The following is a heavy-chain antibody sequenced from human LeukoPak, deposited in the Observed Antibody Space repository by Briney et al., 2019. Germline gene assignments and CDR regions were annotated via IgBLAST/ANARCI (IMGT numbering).Heavy chain of an antibody. Sequence: GESLKISCKGSGYSFTSYWIGWVRQMPGKGLGWMGIIYPGDSDTRYSPSFQGQVTISADKSISTAYLQWSSLKASNITMYYCARWAYYDSSGYYYYFDYWGQGTLVPVSS. CDR2: IYPGDSDT. D-gene: IGHD3-22*01. V-gene: IGHV5-51*01. CDR1: GYSFTSYW. J-gene: IGHJ4*02. CDR3: ARWAYYDSSGYYYYFDY.